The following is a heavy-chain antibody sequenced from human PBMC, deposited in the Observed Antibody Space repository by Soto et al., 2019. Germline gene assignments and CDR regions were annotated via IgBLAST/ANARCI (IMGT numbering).Heavy chain of an antibody. V-gene: IGHV4-39*01. CDR3: ARQPTYPDYYGSGSYYNGLYYFDY. CDR1: GGSISSSSYY. D-gene: IGHD3-10*01. Sequence: QLQLQESGPGLVKPSETLSLTCTVSGGSISSSSYYWGWIRQPPGKGLEWIGSIYYSGSTYYNPSLKSRVTISVDTSKNQFSLKLSSVTAADTAVYYCARQPTYPDYYGSGSYYNGLYYFDYWGQGTLVTVSS. J-gene: IGHJ4*02. CDR2: IYYSGST.